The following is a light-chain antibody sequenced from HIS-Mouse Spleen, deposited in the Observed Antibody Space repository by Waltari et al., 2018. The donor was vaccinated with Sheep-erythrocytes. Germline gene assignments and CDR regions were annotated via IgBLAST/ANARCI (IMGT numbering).Light chain of an antibody. CDR1: QSISSY. V-gene: IGKV1-39*01. Sequence: DIQMTQSPSSLSASVGARVTITCRASQSISSYLNWYQQKPGKAPKLLIYAASSLQSGVPSRFSGSGSGTDFTLTISSLQPEDFATYYCQQANSFPLTFGPGTKVDIK. CDR3: QQANSFPLT. CDR2: AAS. J-gene: IGKJ3*01.